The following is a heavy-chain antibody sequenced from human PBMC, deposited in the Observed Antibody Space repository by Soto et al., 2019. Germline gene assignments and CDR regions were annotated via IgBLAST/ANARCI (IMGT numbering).Heavy chain of an antibody. J-gene: IGHJ6*02. Sequence: QVQLVESGGGVVQPGRSLRLSCAASGFTFSSYGMHWVRQAPGKGLEWVAVIWYDGSNKYYADSVKGRFTISRDNSKNTLYLQMNSLRAEDTAVYYCARDRSSSWYYYYGMDVWGQGTTVTVSS. CDR2: IWYDGSNK. CDR1: GFTFSSYG. CDR3: ARDRSSSWYYYYGMDV. V-gene: IGHV3-33*01. D-gene: IGHD6-13*01.